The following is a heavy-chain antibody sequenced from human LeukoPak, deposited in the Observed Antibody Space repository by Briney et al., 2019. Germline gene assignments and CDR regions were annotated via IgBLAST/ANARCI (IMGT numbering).Heavy chain of an antibody. CDR2: INHSGST. CDR3: AREDRKYYYDSSGIDI. CDR1: GGSFSGYY. Sequence: MTSETLSLTCAVYGGSFSGYYWSWIRQPPGKGLEWIGEINHSGSTNYNPSLKSRVTIPVDTSKNQFPLKLSSVTAADTAVYYCAREDRKYYYDSSGIDIWGQGTMVTVSS. J-gene: IGHJ3*02. V-gene: IGHV4-34*01. D-gene: IGHD3-22*01.